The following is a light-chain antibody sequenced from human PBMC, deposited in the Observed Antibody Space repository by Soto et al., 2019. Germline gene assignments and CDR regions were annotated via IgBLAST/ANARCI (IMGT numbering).Light chain of an antibody. V-gene: IGKV3-15*01. J-gene: IGKJ5*01. CDR3: QQYNNWPIT. Sequence: EIRMTQSPSTLSVSPGESATLSCRSSQNIRNNLAWYQQKPGQAPRLLFSDTSTRATTVPARFNGSGSGTEFTLTISSLQSEDFAVYYCQQYNNWPITFGQGTRLE. CDR1: QNIRNN. CDR2: DTS.